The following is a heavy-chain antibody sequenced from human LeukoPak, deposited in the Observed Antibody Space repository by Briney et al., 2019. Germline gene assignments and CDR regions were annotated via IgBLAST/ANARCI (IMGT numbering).Heavy chain of an antibody. CDR2: ICSSSSTI. V-gene: IGHV3-48*01. Sequence: GGSLRLSCAASGFTFSSYSMNWVRQAPGKGLEWVSYICSSSSTIYYADSVKGRFTISRDNAKNTLYLQMNSLRAEDTAVYYCARGARGTTRPPTCPYFDYWGQGTLVTVSS. CDR3: ARGARGTTRPPTCPYFDY. CDR1: GFTFSSYS. D-gene: IGHD1-7*01. J-gene: IGHJ4*02.